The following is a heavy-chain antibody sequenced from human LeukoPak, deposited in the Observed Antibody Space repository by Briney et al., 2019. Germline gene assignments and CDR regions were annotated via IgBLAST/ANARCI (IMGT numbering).Heavy chain of an antibody. Sequence: GESLKISCEGSGYSFTSYWIGWVRQMPGKGLEWMGIIYPGDSDTRYSPSFQGQVTISADKSISTAYLQWSSLKASDTAMYYCARQVLGESGYSYGAVDYWGQGTLVTVS. D-gene: IGHD5-18*01. CDR3: ARQVLGESGYSYGAVDY. CDR2: IYPGDSDT. V-gene: IGHV5-51*01. CDR1: GYSFTSYW. J-gene: IGHJ4*02.